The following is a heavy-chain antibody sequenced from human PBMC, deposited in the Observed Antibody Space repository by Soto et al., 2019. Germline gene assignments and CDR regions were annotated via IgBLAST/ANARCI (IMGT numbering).Heavy chain of an antibody. D-gene: IGHD2-2*01. CDR2: ISYDGSNK. J-gene: IGHJ6*04. V-gene: IGHV3-30*18. CDR1: GFTFSSYG. CDR3: AKDRPAAIGYYYYGMDV. Sequence: PGGSLRLSCAASGFTFSSYGMHWVRQAPGKGLEWVAVISYDGSNKYYADSVKGRFTISRDNSKNTLYLQMNSLRAEDTAVYYYAKDRPAAIGYYYYGMDVWGKGT.